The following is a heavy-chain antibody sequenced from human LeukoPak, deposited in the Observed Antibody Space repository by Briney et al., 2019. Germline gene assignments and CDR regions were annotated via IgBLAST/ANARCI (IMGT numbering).Heavy chain of an antibody. J-gene: IGHJ5*02. Sequence: SVKVSCKASGGTFSSYAISWVRQAPGQGLEWMGGIIPIFGTANYAQKFQGRVTITADESMSTAYMELSSLRSENTAVYYCARYPYFDWFNWFDPWGQGTLVTVSS. CDR2: IIPIFGTA. CDR1: GGTFSSYA. CDR3: ARYPYFDWFNWFDP. V-gene: IGHV1-69*13. D-gene: IGHD3-9*01.